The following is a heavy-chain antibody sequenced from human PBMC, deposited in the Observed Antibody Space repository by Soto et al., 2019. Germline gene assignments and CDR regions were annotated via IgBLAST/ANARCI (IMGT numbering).Heavy chain of an antibody. CDR1: GGSISSSSYY. CDR3: ARRPTKTTVTRNGWDY. J-gene: IGHJ4*02. Sequence: SETLSLTCTVSGGSISSSSYYWGWIRQPPGKGLEWIGSIYYSGSTYYNPSLKSRVTISVDTSKNQFSLKLSSVTAADTAVYYCARRPTKTTVTRNGWDYWGQGTLVTVSS. D-gene: IGHD4-17*01. V-gene: IGHV4-39*01. CDR2: IYYSGST.